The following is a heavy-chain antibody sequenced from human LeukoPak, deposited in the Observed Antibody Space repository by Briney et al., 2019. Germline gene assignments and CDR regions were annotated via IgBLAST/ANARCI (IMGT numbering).Heavy chain of an antibody. Sequence: GGSLRLSCAASGFTFSSYSMNWVRQAPGKGLEWVSSMSSSSSYIYYADSVKGRFTISRDNSENTLYLQMNSLTAEDTAVYYCAKDRAGDSSGGQGTLVIVSS. V-gene: IGHV3-21*04. CDR1: GFTFSSYS. J-gene: IGHJ4*02. CDR3: AKDRAGDSS. CDR2: MSSSSSYI. D-gene: IGHD7-27*01.